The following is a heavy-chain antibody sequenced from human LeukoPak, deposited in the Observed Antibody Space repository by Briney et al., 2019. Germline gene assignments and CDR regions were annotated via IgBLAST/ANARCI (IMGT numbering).Heavy chain of an antibody. Sequence: GGSLRLSCAASGFTVSSNYMSWVRQAPGKGLEWVSVIYSGGSTYYADSVKGRFTISRDDSINTLYLQLTSLKSEDTAMYYCTYLSQNYWGQGTLVTVSS. CDR1: GFTVSSNY. CDR2: IYSGGST. V-gene: IGHV3-53*01. CDR3: TYLSQNY. D-gene: IGHD2/OR15-2a*01. J-gene: IGHJ4*02.